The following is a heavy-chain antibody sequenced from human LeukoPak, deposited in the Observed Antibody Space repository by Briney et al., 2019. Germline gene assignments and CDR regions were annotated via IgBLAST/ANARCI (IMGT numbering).Heavy chain of an antibody. CDR2: ISSGSSYI. CDR3: ARDACSSTSCFRDY. J-gene: IGHJ4*02. V-gene: IGHV3-21*01. D-gene: IGHD2-2*01. Sequence: GGSLRLSCAASGFTFSTYTMNWVRKAPGPGLEWVSSISSGSSYISYADSLKGRFNISRDNPKNSLYLQINSLRAEDTAVYYCARDACSSTSCFRDYWARE. CDR1: GFTFSTYT.